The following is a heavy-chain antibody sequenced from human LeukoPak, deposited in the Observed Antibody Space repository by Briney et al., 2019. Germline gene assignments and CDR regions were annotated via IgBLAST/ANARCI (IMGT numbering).Heavy chain of an antibody. CDR1: GFTFDDYA. CDR2: ISWNSGSI. J-gene: IGHJ5*02. V-gene: IGHV3-9*01. CDR3: AKDRYYDFWSGTLNWFDP. D-gene: IGHD3-3*01. Sequence: GRSLRLSCAASGFTFDDYALHWVRQAPGKGPEGAQGISWNSGSIGYADSVKGRFTISRDNAKNSLYLQMNSLRAEDTALYYCAKDRYYDFWSGTLNWFDPWGQGTLVTVSS.